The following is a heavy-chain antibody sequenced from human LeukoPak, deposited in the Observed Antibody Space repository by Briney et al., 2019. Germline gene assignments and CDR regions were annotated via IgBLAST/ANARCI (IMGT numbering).Heavy chain of an antibody. J-gene: IGHJ4*02. Sequence: GGSLRLSCAASGFTFSSYSMNWVRQAPGKGLEWVSYISSSSSTIYYADSVKGRFTISRDNAKNSLYLQMNSLRAEDTAVYYCARSLVGDDSSGYYYAFDYWGQGTLVTVSS. V-gene: IGHV3-48*01. CDR2: ISSSSSTI. CDR3: ARSLVGDDSSGYYYAFDY. CDR1: GFTFSSYS. D-gene: IGHD3-22*01.